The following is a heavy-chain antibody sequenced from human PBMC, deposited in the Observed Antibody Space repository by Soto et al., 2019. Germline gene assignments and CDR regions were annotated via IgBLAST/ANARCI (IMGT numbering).Heavy chain of an antibody. V-gene: IGHV3-66*01. D-gene: IGHD2-2*01. Sequence: PGGSLRLSCAASGFTVSSNYMSWVRQAPGKGLEWVSVIYSGGSTYYADSVKGRFTISRDNSKNTLYLQMNSLRAEDTAVYYCARGYCSSTSCLDAFDIWGQGTMVTVS. J-gene: IGHJ3*02. CDR1: GFTVSSNY. CDR2: IYSGGST. CDR3: ARGYCSSTSCLDAFDI.